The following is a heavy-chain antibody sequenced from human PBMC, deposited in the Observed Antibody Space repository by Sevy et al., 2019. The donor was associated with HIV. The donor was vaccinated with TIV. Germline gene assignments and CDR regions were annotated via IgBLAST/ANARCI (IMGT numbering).Heavy chain of an antibody. D-gene: IGHD3-16*01. V-gene: IGHV3-7*01. J-gene: IGHJ4*02. Sequence: GGSLRLSCAASGFSFSTYWMTWVRQAPGKGLEWVATMNQDGTERDYVYSVKGRFSISRDNTKTSLFLQMNSLSAEDTGVYYCVREGLGGFSYSLDCWGQGTLVTVSS. CDR2: MNQDGTER. CDR1: GFSFSTYW. CDR3: VREGLGGFSYSLDC.